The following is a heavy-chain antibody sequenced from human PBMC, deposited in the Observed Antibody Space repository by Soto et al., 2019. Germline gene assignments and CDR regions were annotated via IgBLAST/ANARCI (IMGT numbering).Heavy chain of an antibody. CDR1: GFTFSTYW. V-gene: IGHV3-74*01. Sequence: EVQLVESGGGLVQPGGSLRLSCAASGFTFSTYWMHWVRQAPGKGLVWVSRINSDGSTTNYADSVKGRFTISRDNAKNTLYLQMNSLRAEDTAIYYCARDAYYDMGVWGQGTTVTVSS. CDR3: ARDAYYDMGV. CDR2: INSDGSTT. J-gene: IGHJ6*02.